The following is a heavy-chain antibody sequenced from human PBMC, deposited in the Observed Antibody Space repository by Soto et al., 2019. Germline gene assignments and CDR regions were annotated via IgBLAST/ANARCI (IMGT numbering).Heavy chain of an antibody. CDR3: ARDRWGSSTSQMDV. CDR2: IYHSGST. D-gene: IGHD2-2*01. CDR1: SGSISSSNW. V-gene: IGHV4-4*02. J-gene: IGHJ6*04. Sequence: QVQLQESGPGLVKPSGTLSLTCAVSSGSISSSNWWSWVRQPPGKGLEWIGEIYHSGSTNYNPSLQSRVTISVDKSKNQFSLELSSVTAADTAVYYCARDRWGSSTSQMDVWGKGTTVTVSS.